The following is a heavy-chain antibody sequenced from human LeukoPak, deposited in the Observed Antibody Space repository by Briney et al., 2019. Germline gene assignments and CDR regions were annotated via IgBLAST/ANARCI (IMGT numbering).Heavy chain of an antibody. D-gene: IGHD2-2*01. V-gene: IGHV3-66*01. Sequence: GGSLRLSCAASGFTVSNNYMNWVRQAPGKGLEWVSVIYSGGSTYYADSVKGRFTISRDNSKNTLYLQMNSLRAEDTAVYYCARRSTAAEQYYFDYWGQGTLVTVSS. CDR1: GFTVSNNY. J-gene: IGHJ4*02. CDR3: ARRSTAAEQYYFDY. CDR2: IYSGGST.